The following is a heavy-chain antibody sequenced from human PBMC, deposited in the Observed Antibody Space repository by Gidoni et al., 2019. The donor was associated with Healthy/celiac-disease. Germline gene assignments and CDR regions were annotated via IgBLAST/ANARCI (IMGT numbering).Heavy chain of an antibody. CDR1: GASISSYY. CDR2: IYYSGST. Sequence: QVQLQESGPGLVTPSETLSLTCPVSGASISSYYWSWIRQPPGKGLEWIGYIYYSGSTNYNPSLKSRVIISVDTSKNQFSLKLSSVTAADTAVYYCAASSGSYSSGWYWNYWGQGTLVTVSS. CDR3: AASSGSYSSGWYWNY. J-gene: IGHJ4*02. V-gene: IGHV4-59*01. D-gene: IGHD6-19*01.